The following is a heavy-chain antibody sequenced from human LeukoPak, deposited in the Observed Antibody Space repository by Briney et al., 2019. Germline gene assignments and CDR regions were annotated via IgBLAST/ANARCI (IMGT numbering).Heavy chain of an antibody. J-gene: IGHJ3*02. CDR1: GGTFSSYA. V-gene: IGHV1-69*04. CDR3: ARDYYDSSGYCCDAFDI. CDR2: IIPILGIA. D-gene: IGHD3-22*01. Sequence: SVKVSCKASGGTFSSYAISWVRQAPGQGLEWMGRIIPILGIANYTQKFQGRVTITADKSTSTAYMELSSLRSEDTAVYYCARDYYDSSGYCCDAFDIWGQGTMVTVSS.